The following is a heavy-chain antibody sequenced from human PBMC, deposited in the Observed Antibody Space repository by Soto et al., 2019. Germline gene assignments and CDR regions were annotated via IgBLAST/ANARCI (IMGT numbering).Heavy chain of an antibody. CDR3: ARDTLGMDV. V-gene: IGHV3-48*02. CDR1: GFTFSNAW. CDR2: ISSSSTI. J-gene: IGHJ6*02. Sequence: PGGSLRLSCAASGFTFSNAWMSWVRQAPGKGLEWVSYISSSSTIYYADSVKGRFTISRDNAKNSLYLQMNSLRDEDTAVYYCARDTLGMDVWGQGTTVTVSS.